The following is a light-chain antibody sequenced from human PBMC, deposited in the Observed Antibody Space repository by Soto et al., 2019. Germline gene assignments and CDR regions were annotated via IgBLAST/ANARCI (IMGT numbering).Light chain of an antibody. Sequence: EMVMTQSPATLSVSPGERVTLSCRASQSITSNLAWYQQKPGQAPRLLIYGVSTRAAGIPTRFSGSGSGTEFTLTISSLQSEDFAVYYCQQYNNWPPVYTFGQGTKLDIK. V-gene: IGKV3-15*01. CDR3: QQYNNWPPVYT. J-gene: IGKJ2*01. CDR2: GVS. CDR1: QSITSN.